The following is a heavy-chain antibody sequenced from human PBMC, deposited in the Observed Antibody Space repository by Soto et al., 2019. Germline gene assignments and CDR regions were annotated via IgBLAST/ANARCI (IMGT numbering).Heavy chain of an antibody. V-gene: IGHV4-31*03. CDR2: IYYSGST. CDR3: ARGIPAATTYYYYYGMDV. CDR1: GGSISSGGYY. J-gene: IGHJ6*02. Sequence: SSETLSLTCTVSGGSISSGGYYWSWIRQHPRKGLEWIGYIYYSGSTYYNPSLKSRATISVDTSKNQFSLKLSSVTAADTAVYYCARGIPAATTYYYYYGMDVWGQGTTVTVSS. D-gene: IGHD2-2*01.